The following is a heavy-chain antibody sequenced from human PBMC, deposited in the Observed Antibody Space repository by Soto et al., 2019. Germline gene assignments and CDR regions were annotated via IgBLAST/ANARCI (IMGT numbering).Heavy chain of an antibody. CDR2: IWCDGSNK. CDR3: ARDGGCRDGYTVGCNWFDP. V-gene: IGHV3-33*01. D-gene: IGHD5-12*01. J-gene: IGHJ5*02. CDR1: GFTFSSYG. Sequence: GGSLRLSCAASGFTFSSYGMHWVRQAPGKGLEWVAVIWCDGSNKYYADSVKGRFTISRDNSKNTLYLQMNSLRAEDTAVYYCARDGGCRDGYTVGCNWFDPWGQGTLVTVSS.